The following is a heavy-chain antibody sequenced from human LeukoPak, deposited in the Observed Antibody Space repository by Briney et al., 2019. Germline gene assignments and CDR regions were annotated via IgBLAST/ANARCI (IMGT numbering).Heavy chain of an antibody. CDR3: AGRDWFNP. CDR2: IYSGGST. CDR1: GFSVSSNY. Sequence: PGGSLRLSCAASGFSVSSNYMSWVRQAPGKGLEWVSVIYSGGSTYYADSVKGRFTISRDNFKNMLYLQMNSLRAEDTAVYYCAGRDWFNPWGQGTLVTVSS. J-gene: IGHJ5*02. V-gene: IGHV3-53*01.